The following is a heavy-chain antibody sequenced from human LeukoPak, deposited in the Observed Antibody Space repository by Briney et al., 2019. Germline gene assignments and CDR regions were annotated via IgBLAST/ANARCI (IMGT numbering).Heavy chain of an antibody. V-gene: IGHV3-53*01. J-gene: IGHJ5*02. CDR2: IYSGGST. Sequence: GGSLRLSCAASGFTVSSNYMSWVRQAPGKGLEWVSVIYSGGSTYYADFVKGRFIISRDHSKNTLYLQMNSLRAEDTAVYYCAKDGGYYDFWSGYRFDPWGQGTLVTVSS. CDR1: GFTVSSNY. CDR3: AKDGGYYDFWSGYRFDP. D-gene: IGHD3-3*01.